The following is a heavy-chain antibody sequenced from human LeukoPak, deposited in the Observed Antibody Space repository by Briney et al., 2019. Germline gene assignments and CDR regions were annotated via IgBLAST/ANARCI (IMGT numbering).Heavy chain of an antibody. D-gene: IGHD3-3*01. J-gene: IGHJ4*02. V-gene: IGHV3-48*01. CDR3: AREHDFWSGYQGY. CDR1: GFTVSSNY. Sequence: GGSLRLSCAAFGFTVSSNYMSWVRQAPGKGLEWVSYISSSSSTIYYADSVKGRFTISRDSAKNSLYLQMNSLRAEDTAVYYCAREHDFWSGYQGYWGQGALVTVSS. CDR2: ISSSSSTI.